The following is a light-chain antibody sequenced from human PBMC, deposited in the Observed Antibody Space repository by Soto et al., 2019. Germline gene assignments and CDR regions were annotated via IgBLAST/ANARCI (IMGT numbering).Light chain of an antibody. Sequence: QSALTQPASVSGSPVQAITISCTGTSSYVGGYNYVSWYQQHPGKAPKLMIYDVSNRPSGVSNRFSGSKSGNTASLTISGLQAEDEADYYCSSYTSSSSYVFGTGTRSPS. CDR1: SSYVGGYNY. CDR3: SSYTSSSSYV. J-gene: IGLJ1*01. CDR2: DVS. V-gene: IGLV2-14*01.